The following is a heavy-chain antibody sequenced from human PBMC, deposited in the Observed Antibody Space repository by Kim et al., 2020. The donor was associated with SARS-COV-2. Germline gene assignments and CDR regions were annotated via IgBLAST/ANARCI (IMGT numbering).Heavy chain of an antibody. J-gene: IGHJ6*02. CDR1: GFTFSSYA. D-gene: IGHD5-18*01. CDR2: ISYDGSNK. Sequence: GGSLRLSCAASGFTFSSYAMHWVRQAPGKGLEWVAVISYDGSNKYYADSVKGRFTISRDNSKNTLYLQMNSLRAEDTAVYYCASPSDGTAMDPLDYYYYGMDVWGQGTTVTVS. CDR3: ASPSDGTAMDPLDYYYYGMDV. V-gene: IGHV3-30*04.